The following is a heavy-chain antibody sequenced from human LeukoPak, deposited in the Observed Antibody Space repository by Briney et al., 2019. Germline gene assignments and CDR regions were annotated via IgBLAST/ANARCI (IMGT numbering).Heavy chain of an antibody. CDR1: GYTFTSYG. Sequence: ASAKVSCKTSGYTFTSYGISWVRQAPGQGLEWMGWISAYNGNTNYAQKLQGRVTMTTDTSTSTAYMELRSLRSDDTAVYYCAREEDWFRNPYYYYGMDVWGQGTTVTVSS. V-gene: IGHV1-18*01. D-gene: IGHD3-9*01. J-gene: IGHJ6*02. CDR2: ISAYNGNT. CDR3: AREEDWFRNPYYYYGMDV.